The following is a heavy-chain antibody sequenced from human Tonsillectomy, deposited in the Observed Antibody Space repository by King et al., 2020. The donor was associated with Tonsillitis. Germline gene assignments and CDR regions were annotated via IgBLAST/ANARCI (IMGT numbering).Heavy chain of an antibody. CDR2: IYPGDSDT. J-gene: IGHJ6*02. CDR3: ARVRDGYKYYYYYGMDV. V-gene: IGHV5-51*01. D-gene: IGHD5-24*01. CDR1: GYSFTTNW. Sequence: VQLVESGAEVKKPGESLKISCKGSGYSFTTNWIGWVRQMPGKGLEWMGIIYPGDSDTRYSPSFQGQVTISADKSINTAYLQWSRLKASDTDIYYCARVRDGYKYYYYYGMDVWGQGTTVTVSS.